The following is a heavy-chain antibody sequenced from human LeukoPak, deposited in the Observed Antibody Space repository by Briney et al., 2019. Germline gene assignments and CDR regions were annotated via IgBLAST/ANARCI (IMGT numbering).Heavy chain of an antibody. CDR3: ARGTRTADY. V-gene: IGHV4-59*12. CDR1: GGSISSYY. CDR2: IYYSGST. Sequence: PSETLSLTCTVSGGSISSYYRSWIRQPPGKGLEWIGYIYYSGSTNYNPSLKSRVTISVDTSENQFSLRLSSVTAADTAVYYCARGTRTADYWGQGTLVTVSS. J-gene: IGHJ4*02. D-gene: IGHD5-18*01.